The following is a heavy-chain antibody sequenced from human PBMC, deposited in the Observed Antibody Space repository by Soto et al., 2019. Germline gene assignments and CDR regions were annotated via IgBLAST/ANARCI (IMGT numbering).Heavy chain of an antibody. CDR2: ILGSGYTT. CDR3: AKSFMGFSYGKIDY. D-gene: IGHD5-18*01. Sequence: GGSLRLSCAASGFTFSNHAMNWVRQAPGKGLEWASSILGSGYTTYIADSVKGRFTISRDNSKNTLYLQMSSLRAEDTALYYCAKSFMGFSYGKIDYWGQGTLVTVSS. V-gene: IGHV3-23*01. CDR1: GFTFSNHA. J-gene: IGHJ4*02.